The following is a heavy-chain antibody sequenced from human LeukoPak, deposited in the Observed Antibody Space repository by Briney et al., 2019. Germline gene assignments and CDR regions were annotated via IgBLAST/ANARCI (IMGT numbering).Heavy chain of an antibody. J-gene: IGHJ4*02. CDR1: GGTFSNYA. CDR3: ALGYVGLRAAAMNYFDY. V-gene: IGHV1-69*06. CDR2: IIPIFGTA. D-gene: IGHD2-2*01. Sequence: ASVKVSCKASGGTFSNYAISWVRQAPGQGLEWMGGIIPIFGTANYAQKFRGRVTITADKSTSTAYMELSSLRSEDTAVYYCALGYVGLRAAAMNYFDYWGQGTLVTVSS.